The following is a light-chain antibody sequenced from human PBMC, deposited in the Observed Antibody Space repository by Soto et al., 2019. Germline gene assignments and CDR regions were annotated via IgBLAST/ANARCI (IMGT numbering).Light chain of an antibody. CDR2: GAS. CDR1: QSVSTN. J-gene: IGKJ3*01. V-gene: IGKV3-15*01. CDR3: PQYNKWPLFT. Sequence: ETVMTQSPATLSVSPGERATLSCRASQSVSTNLAWYQQRPGQSPRLLIYGASTRATGIPARFSGSGSGTEFTLTISSLQSEDFAVYYCPQYNKWPLFTFGPGTRVDIK.